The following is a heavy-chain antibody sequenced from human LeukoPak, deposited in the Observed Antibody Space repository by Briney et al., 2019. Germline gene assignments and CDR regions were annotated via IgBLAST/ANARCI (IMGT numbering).Heavy chain of an antibody. CDR3: AKTDPSYRYYMDV. V-gene: IGHV3-73*01. CDR2: IRSKANSYAT. D-gene: IGHD3-16*02. Sequence: SGGSLRLSCAASGFTFSGSAMHWVRQASGKGLEWVGRIRSKANSYATAYAASVKGRFTISRDDSKNTAYLQMNSLRAEDTAVYYCAKTDPSYRYYMDVWGKGTTVTVSS. J-gene: IGHJ6*03. CDR1: GFTFSGSA.